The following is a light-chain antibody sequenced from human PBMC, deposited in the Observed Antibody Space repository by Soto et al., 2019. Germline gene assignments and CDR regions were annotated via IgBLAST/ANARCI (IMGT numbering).Light chain of an antibody. CDR3: QHYGIAPIT. J-gene: IGKJ5*01. CDR1: QSVGSR. Sequence: IVLTHSPGTLSLSPVGRATLSCRASQSVGSRLAWYQQKPGQAPRLLISGASSRATGIPDRFSGSGSATDFTLTITRLEPEDFALYYCQHYGIAPITFGQGTRLEIK. V-gene: IGKV3-20*01. CDR2: GAS.